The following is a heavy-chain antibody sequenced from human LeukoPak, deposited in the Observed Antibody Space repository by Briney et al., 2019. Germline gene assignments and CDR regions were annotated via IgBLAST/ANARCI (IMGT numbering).Heavy chain of an antibody. J-gene: IGHJ5*02. CDR2: ISPNSGGT. CDR1: GYTFTSYY. Sequence: ASVKVSCKASGYTFTSYYMHWVRQAPGQGLEWMGWISPNSGGTNYVQKFQGRVTMTRDTSISTAYMELSRLRSDDTAVYYCARDILTGSRWFDPWGQGTLVTVSS. V-gene: IGHV1-2*02. D-gene: IGHD3-9*01. CDR3: ARDILTGSRWFDP.